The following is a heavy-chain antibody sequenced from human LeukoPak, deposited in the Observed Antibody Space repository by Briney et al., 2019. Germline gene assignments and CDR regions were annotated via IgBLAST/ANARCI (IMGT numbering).Heavy chain of an antibody. Sequence: GASVKVSCKASGYTFTSYDINWVRQATGQGLEWMGWMNPNSCNTGYAQKFQGRVTMTRNTSISTAYMELSSLRSEDTAVYYCAREPSERGYCSGASCAGVFDYWGQGTLVTVSS. D-gene: IGHD2-15*01. CDR2: MNPNSCNT. CDR1: GYTFTSYD. J-gene: IGHJ4*02. CDR3: AREPSERGYCSGASCAGVFDY. V-gene: IGHV1-8*01.